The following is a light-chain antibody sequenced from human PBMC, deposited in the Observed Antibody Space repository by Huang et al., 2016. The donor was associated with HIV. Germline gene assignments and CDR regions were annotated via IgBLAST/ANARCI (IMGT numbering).Light chain of an antibody. Sequence: EIVLTQSPGTLSLSPGERATLSCRASQSVSSSYLAWYQQKPGQAPRLLIYGASSRATGIPDSCSGSGSGTYFTLTISRLEPEDFAVYYCQQYGSSPLYTFGQGTKLEIK. J-gene: IGKJ2*01. CDR1: QSVSSSY. V-gene: IGKV3-20*01. CDR2: GAS. CDR3: QQYGSSPLYT.